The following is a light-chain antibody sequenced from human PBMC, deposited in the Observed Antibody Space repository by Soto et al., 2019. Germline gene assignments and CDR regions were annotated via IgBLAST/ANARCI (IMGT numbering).Light chain of an antibody. CDR1: HQSVSSY. V-gene: IGKV3-11*01. CDR2: DAS. J-gene: IGKJ5*01. CDR3: QQRSNWPPKIT. Sequence: ELVLPQSPVTLSLSPGASATLSCSASHQSVSSYLAWYQQKPGQAPRRLIYDASNRATGIPARFSGSGSGTDFTLTISSLEPEDFAVYYCQQRSNWPPKITFGQGTRLEI.